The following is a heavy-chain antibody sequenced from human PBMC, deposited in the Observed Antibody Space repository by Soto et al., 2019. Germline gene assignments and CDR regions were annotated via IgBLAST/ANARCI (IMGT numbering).Heavy chain of an antibody. D-gene: IGHD3-9*01. CDR1: GFTFSGYA. J-gene: IGHJ5*02. Sequence: GGSLRLSCAVSGFTFSGYAMTWVRQAPGKGLEWVSGISGSGHSTYHADSVKGRFTISRDNSNNTLYLQMNSLRAEDTAVYYCAKDKYDILTGYSIPNWFDPWGQGTLVTVSS. V-gene: IGHV3-23*01. CDR3: AKDKYDILTGYSIPNWFDP. CDR2: ISGSGHST.